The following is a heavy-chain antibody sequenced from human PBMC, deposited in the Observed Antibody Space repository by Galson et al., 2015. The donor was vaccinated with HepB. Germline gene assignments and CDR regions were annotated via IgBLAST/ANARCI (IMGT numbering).Heavy chain of an antibody. CDR2: IYPGDSDT. D-gene: IGHD2-15*01. CDR1: GYSFTSYW. CDR3: AITDLLPRPAYYYGMDV. V-gene: IGHV5-51*01. Sequence: QSGAEVKKPGESLKISCKGSGYSFTSYWIGWVRQMPGKGLEWMGIIYPGDSDTRYSPSFQGQVTISADKSISTAYLQWSSLKAWDTAMYYCAITDLLPRPAYYYGMDVWGQGTTVTVSS. J-gene: IGHJ6*02.